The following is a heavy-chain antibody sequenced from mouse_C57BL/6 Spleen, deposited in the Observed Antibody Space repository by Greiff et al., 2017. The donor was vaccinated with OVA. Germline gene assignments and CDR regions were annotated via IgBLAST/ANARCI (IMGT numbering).Heavy chain of an antibody. CDR2: IYPGSGNT. J-gene: IGHJ4*01. V-gene: IGHV1-76*01. CDR1: GYTFTDYY. CDR3: ARGATVVAHYYAMDD. Sequence: QVQLQQSGAELVRPGASVKLSCKASGYTFTDYYINWVKQRPGQGLEWIARIYPGSGNTYYNEKFKGKATLTAEKSSSTAYMQLSSLTSEDSAVYFCARGATVVAHYYAMDDWGQGTSVTVSS. D-gene: IGHD1-1*01.